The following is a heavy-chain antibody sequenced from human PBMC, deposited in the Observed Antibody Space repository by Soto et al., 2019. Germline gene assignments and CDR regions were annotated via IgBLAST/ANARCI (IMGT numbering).Heavy chain of an antibody. D-gene: IGHD6-13*01. CDR1: GGSISSYY. J-gene: IGHJ4*02. Sequence: QVQLQESGPGLVKPSETLSLTCTVSGGSISSYYWSWIRQPPGKGLEWIGYIYFSGGTNYNPSLKIRVTISVDTSKNQFSLKLSSVTAADTAVYYCARESRSWYGSIWDYWGQGTLVTVSS. V-gene: IGHV4-59*12. CDR2: IYFSGGT. CDR3: ARESRSWYGSIWDY.